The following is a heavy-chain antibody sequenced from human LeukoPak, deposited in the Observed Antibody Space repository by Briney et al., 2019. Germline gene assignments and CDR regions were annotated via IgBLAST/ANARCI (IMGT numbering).Heavy chain of an antibody. D-gene: IGHD3-10*01. J-gene: IGHJ6*02. CDR2: ICYSGST. Sequence: SEALSLTCTVSGGSISSGDYYWSWIRQPPGKGLEWIGYICYSGSTYYNPSLNSRVTLSVDTSRNHFSLKLNSVTAADTAVFYCARVRSGSRYGMDVWGQGTTVTVSS. CDR1: GGSISSGDYY. CDR3: ARVRSGSRYGMDV. V-gene: IGHV4-30-4*01.